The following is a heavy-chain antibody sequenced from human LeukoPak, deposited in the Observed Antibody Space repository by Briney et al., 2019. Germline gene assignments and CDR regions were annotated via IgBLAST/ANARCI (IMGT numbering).Heavy chain of an antibody. D-gene: IGHD2-2*01. J-gene: IGHJ4*02. Sequence: PSETLSLTCAVFRGSITNSSCYWGWIRQPPGEGLEWIGGIYYTGTTYYSPSLNSRITISMDTSKNQFSLRLASVTAADTALYYCARRAVVPAAVSYFDNWGQGTLVTVSS. CDR2: IYYTGTT. CDR1: RGSITNSSCY. V-gene: IGHV4-39*01. CDR3: ARRAVVPAAVSYFDN.